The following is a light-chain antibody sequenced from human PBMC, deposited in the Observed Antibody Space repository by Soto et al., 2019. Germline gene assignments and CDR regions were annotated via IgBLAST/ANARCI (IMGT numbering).Light chain of an antibody. J-gene: IGKJ5*01. V-gene: IGKV3-20*01. Sequence: EIVMTQSPATLSVSPGERATLSCRASQSVSRKLAWYQQTRGQAPRLLIYGASSRATGIPDRFSGCGSGPDFTLTISRMEPEDFAVYYCQQYGSSRITFGQGTRLEIK. CDR2: GAS. CDR1: QSVSRK. CDR3: QQYGSSRIT.